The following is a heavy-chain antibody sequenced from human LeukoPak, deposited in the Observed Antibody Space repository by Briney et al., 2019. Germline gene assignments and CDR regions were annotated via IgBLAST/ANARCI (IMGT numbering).Heavy chain of an antibody. D-gene: IGHD3-9*01. J-gene: IGHJ4*02. CDR3: AALRYPPD. Sequence: GGSLRLSCETSGFTFRTYAMSWVRQAPGKGLEWVSGIGGSGETTEYGDSVKGRFTISRDNSKNTLYLQMNSLRAEDTAVYYCAALRYPPDWGQGTLVTVSS. CDR1: GFTFRTYA. V-gene: IGHV3-23*01. CDR2: IGGSGETT.